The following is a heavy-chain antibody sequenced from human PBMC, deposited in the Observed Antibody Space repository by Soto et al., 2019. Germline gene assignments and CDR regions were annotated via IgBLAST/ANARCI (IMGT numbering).Heavy chain of an antibody. Sequence: ASVKVSCKASGYTFTSYYMHWVRQAPGQGLEWMGIINPSGGSTSYAQKFQGRVTMTTDTSTSTAYMELRSLRSDDTAVYYCARYCSGGSCHAELNYGMDVWGQGTTVTVSS. CDR2: INPSGGST. J-gene: IGHJ6*02. D-gene: IGHD2-15*01. CDR1: GYTFTSYY. CDR3: ARYCSGGSCHAELNYGMDV. V-gene: IGHV1-46*01.